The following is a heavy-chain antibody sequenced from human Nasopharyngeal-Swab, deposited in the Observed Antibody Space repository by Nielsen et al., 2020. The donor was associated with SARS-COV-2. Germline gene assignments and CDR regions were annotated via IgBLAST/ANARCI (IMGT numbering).Heavy chain of an antibody. CDR1: GGSISSSNW. V-gene: IGHV4-4*02. CDR3: ARHVSTTIFGVVIISYFDY. D-gene: IGHD3-3*01. Sequence: SETLSLTCAVSGGSISSSNWWSWVRQPPGKGLEWIGEIYHSGSTNYNPSLKSRVTISVDKSKNQFSLKLSSVTAADTAVYYCARHVSTTIFGVVIISYFDYWGQGTLVTVSS. J-gene: IGHJ4*02. CDR2: IYHSGST.